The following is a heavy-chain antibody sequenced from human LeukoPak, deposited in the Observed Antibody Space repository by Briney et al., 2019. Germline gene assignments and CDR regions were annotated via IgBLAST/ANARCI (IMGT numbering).Heavy chain of an antibody. CDR2: ISGSGGST. V-gene: IGHV3-23*01. Sequence: GGSLRLSCAASGFTFSSYGMSWVRQAPGKGLEWVSAISGSGGSTYYADSVKGRFTISRDNSKNTLYLQMNSLRAEDTAVYYCAKKFRYFEEYFQHWGQGTLVTVSS. J-gene: IGHJ1*01. CDR1: GFTFSSYG. CDR3: AKKFRYFEEYFQH. D-gene: IGHD3-9*01.